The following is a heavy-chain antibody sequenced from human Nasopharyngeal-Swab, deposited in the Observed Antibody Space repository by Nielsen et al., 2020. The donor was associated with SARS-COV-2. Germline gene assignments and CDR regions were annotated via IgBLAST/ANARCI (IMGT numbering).Heavy chain of an antibody. CDR1: GFTFSDYY. D-gene: IGHD7-27*01. J-gene: IGHJ4*02. CDR2: ISGSGGTI. Sequence: GGSLRLSCAASGFTFSDYYMSWIRQAPGKGLEYISYISGSGGTIYCGDSMKGRFTISRDNAKNSLYLQMNSLRAEDTAVYYCARDRANWDFDYWGQGTLVTVSS. V-gene: IGHV3-11*04. CDR3: ARDRANWDFDY.